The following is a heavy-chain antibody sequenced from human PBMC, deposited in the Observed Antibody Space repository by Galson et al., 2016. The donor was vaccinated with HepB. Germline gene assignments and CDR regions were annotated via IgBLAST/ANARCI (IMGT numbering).Heavy chain of an antibody. Sequence: SLRLSCAASGFTFSSYGMHWVRQAPGKGLEWMAVIWYDGINKYYGDSVQGRFTISRDNSRNTLYLQMNSLRAEDTAVYYCARDLGGSSCLDYWGQGTLVTFSS. V-gene: IGHV3-33*01. CDR2: IWYDGINK. CDR1: GFTFSSYG. J-gene: IGHJ4*02. D-gene: IGHD6-6*01. CDR3: ARDLGGSSCLDY.